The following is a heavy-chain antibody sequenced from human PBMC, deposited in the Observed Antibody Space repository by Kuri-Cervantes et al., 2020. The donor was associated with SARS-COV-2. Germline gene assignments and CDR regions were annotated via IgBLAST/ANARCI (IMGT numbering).Heavy chain of an antibody. CDR3: AKFPVLLVRSLSWYFDL. CDR2: ISGNGGST. Sequence: GGSLRLSCAASGFTFSSYAMGWVRQAPGKGLEWVSAISGNGGSTYYADSVKGRFTISRDNSKNTLYLQMNSLRADDTAVYYCAKFPVLLVRSLSWYFDLWGRGTLVTVSS. CDR1: GFTFSSYA. V-gene: IGHV3-23*01. D-gene: IGHD3-10*01. J-gene: IGHJ2*01.